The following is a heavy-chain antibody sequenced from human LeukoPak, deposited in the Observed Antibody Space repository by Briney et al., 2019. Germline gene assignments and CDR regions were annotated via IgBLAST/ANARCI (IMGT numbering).Heavy chain of an antibody. D-gene: IGHD3-9*01. CDR2: INSDGSST. CDR3: AREYYDILTGYSPIDY. V-gene: IGHV3-74*01. CDR1: GFTFSSYW. Sequence: TGGSLRLSCAASGFTFSSYWMHWVRRAPGKGLVWVSRINSDGSSTSYADSVKGRFTISRDNAKNTLYLQMNSLRAEDTAVYYCAREYYDILTGYSPIDYWGQGTLVTVSS. J-gene: IGHJ4*02.